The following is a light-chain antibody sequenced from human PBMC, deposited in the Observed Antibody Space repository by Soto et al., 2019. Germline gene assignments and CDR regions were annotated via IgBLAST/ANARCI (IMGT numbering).Light chain of an antibody. CDR3: QQYNNWRSIT. CDR1: QSVSSN. CDR2: GAS. J-gene: IGKJ5*01. V-gene: IGKV3-15*01. Sequence: EIVMTQSPATLSVSPGERATLSCRASQSVSSNLAWYQQKPGQAPRLLIYGASTRATGIPARFSGSGSGTEFTLTIRSLQSEDFAVYYCQQYNNWRSITFGQGTRLEIK.